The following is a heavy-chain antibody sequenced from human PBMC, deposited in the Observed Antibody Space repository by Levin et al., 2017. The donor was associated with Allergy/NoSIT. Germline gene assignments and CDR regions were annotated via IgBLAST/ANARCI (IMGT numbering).Heavy chain of an antibody. J-gene: IGHJ6*02. CDR3: VRERVVLSFSYGMDV. CDR2: MFSGGRT. D-gene: IGHD3-3*01. CDR1: GFSVSNNY. V-gene: IGHV3-53*01. Sequence: GESLKISCAASGFSVSNNYMTWVRQAPGRGLEWGSVMFSGGRTYYADSVKGRFTISRDNSKNTLYLQMNSLKAEDTAVYYCVRERVVLSFSYGMDVWGQGTTVSVSS.